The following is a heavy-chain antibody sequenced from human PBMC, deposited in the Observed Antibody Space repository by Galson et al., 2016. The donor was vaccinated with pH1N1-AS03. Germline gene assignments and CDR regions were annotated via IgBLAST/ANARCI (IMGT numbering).Heavy chain of an antibody. J-gene: IGHJ5*02. Sequence: QSGAEVKQPGESLKISCKGSGYTFSNYWIVWVRQMPGKGLEWMGIIYPGDSARYSPSFQGQVTISADKSLSTAYLQWSSLKASDTGIDYCARRDYNSSYLLPYNWLDPWGQGTLVTVSS. CDR2: IYPGDSA. CDR1: GYTFSNYW. V-gene: IGHV5-51*01. CDR3: ARRDYNSSYLLPYNWLDP. D-gene: IGHD6-13*01.